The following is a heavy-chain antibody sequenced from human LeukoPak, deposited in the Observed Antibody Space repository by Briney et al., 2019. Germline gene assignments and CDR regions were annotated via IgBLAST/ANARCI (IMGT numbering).Heavy chain of an antibody. D-gene: IGHD3-10*01. CDR1: GYTFTGYY. J-gene: IGHJ4*02. CDR3: ARGERGVIVYDGDY. Sequence: ASVKVSCKASGYTFTGYYMHWVRQAPGQGLEWMGWINPNSGGTNYAQKFQGRVTMTRDTSVSTAYMELSRLRSDDTAVYYCARGERGVIVYDGDYWGQGTLVTVSS. V-gene: IGHV1-2*02. CDR2: INPNSGGT.